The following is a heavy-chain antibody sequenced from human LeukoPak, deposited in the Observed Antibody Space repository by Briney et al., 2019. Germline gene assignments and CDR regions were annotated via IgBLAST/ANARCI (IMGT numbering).Heavy chain of an antibody. CDR3: ARDRGWLQFDS. D-gene: IGHD5-24*01. J-gene: IGHJ4*02. CDR1: GLTFSTSW. CDR2: IKQDGSEK. V-gene: IGHV3-7*04. Sequence: GGSLRLSCAASGLTFSTSWMAWVRQAPGKGLEWVADIKQDGSEKHHVDSVKGRFTISRDNAKISLYLQVNSLRAEDTAVYYCARDRGWLQFDSWGQGTLVTVSS.